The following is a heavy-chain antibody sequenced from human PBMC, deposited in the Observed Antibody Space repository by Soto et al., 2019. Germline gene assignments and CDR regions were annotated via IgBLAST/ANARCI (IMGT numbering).Heavy chain of an antibody. CDR2: ISAYNGNT. CDR1: GYTFTSYG. D-gene: IGHD3-3*01. Sequence: QVQLVQSGAEVKKPGASVKVSCKASGYTFTSYGISWVRQAPGQGLEWMGWISAYNGNTNYAQKLQGRVTMTTDTSPSTAYMELRSLRSDDTAVYYCARVFGYYDFWRGYQQENAFDIWGQGTMVTVSS. J-gene: IGHJ3*02. CDR3: ARVFGYYDFWRGYQQENAFDI. V-gene: IGHV1-18*01.